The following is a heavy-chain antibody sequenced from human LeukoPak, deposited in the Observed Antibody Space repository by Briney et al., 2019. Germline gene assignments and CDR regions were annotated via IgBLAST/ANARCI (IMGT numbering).Heavy chain of an antibody. Sequence: GGPLRLSCAASGFTFSSYGMHWVRQAPGKGLEWVAVIWYDGSNKYYADSVKGRFTISRDNSENTLYLQMNSLRAEDTAVYYCARARYCSSASCWFDYWGQGTLVTVSS. J-gene: IGHJ4*02. CDR3: ARARYCSSASCWFDY. CDR2: IWYDGSNK. D-gene: IGHD2-2*01. V-gene: IGHV3-33*01. CDR1: GFTFSSYG.